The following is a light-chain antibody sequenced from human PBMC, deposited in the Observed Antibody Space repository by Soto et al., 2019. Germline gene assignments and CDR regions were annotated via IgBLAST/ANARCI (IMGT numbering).Light chain of an antibody. V-gene: IGKV1-5*03. CDR1: QSISSW. Sequence: DIRMTQSPSTLSASVGDRVTSTCRASQSISSWLAWYQQKPGKAPKLLIYKASSLESGVPSRFSGSGSGTEFTLTISSLQPDDFATYYCQQYNSYPITFGQGTRLEIK. J-gene: IGKJ5*01. CDR2: KAS. CDR3: QQYNSYPIT.